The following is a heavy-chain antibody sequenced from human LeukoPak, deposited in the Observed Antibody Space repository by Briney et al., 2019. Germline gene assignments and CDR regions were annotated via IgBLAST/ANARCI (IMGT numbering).Heavy chain of an antibody. D-gene: IGHD3-22*01. CDR3: ARERQTYYYDSSGWDAFDI. CDR2: ISAYNGNT. CDR1: GYTFTSYG. Sequence: ASVKVSCEASGYTFTSYGISWVRQAPGQGLEWMGWISAYNGNTNYAQKLQGRVTMTTDTSTSTAYMELRSLRSEDTAVYYCARERQTYYYDSSGWDAFDIWGQGTMVTVSS. J-gene: IGHJ3*02. V-gene: IGHV1-18*01.